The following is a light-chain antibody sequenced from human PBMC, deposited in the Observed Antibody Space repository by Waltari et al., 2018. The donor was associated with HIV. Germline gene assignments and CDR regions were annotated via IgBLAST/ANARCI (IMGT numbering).Light chain of an antibody. CDR1: SSDVGGYNY. V-gene: IGLV2-14*01. CDR3: SSYTSSSSVL. CDR2: EVT. Sequence: QSALTQPASVSGSPGQSITISCTGTSSDVGGYNYVSWYQLHPGKAPKLMIFEVTNRPSGVSNRFSGSTSCNTASLTISGLQAEDEADYYCSSYTSSSSVLFGGGTKLTVL. J-gene: IGLJ2*01.